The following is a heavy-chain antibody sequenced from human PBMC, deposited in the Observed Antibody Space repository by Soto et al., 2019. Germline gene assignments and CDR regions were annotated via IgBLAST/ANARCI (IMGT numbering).Heavy chain of an antibody. J-gene: IGHJ4*02. CDR1: GFTFSSYG. CDR3: ATSIAVAGAIDY. V-gene: IGHV3-33*01. Sequence: ESVGGVVQPGRSLRLSCAASGFTFSSYGMHWVRQAPGKGLEWVAVIWYDGSNKYYADSVKGRFTISRDNSKNTLYLQMNSLRAEDTAVYYCATSIAVAGAIDYWGQGTLVTVSS. D-gene: IGHD6-19*01. CDR2: IWYDGSNK.